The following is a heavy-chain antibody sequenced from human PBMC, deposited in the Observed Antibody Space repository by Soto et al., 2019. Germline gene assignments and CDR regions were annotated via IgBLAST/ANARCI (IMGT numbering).Heavy chain of an antibody. CDR3: ATAHRYGSGSYFDY. V-gene: IGHV1-3*01. D-gene: IGHD3-10*01. J-gene: IGHJ4*01. CDR1: GYTFTSYA. CDR2: INAGNGNT. Sequence: GASVKVSCKASGYTFTSYAMHWVRQAPGQRLEWMGWINAGNGNTKYSQKFQGRVTITRDTSASTAYMELNSLRSEDTAVYYCATAHRYGSGSYFDYWGQGTLVTVSS.